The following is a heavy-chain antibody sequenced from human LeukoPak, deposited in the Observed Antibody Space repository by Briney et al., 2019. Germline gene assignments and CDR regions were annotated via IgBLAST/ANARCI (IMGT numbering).Heavy chain of an antibody. V-gene: IGHV3-33*01. Sequence: GGSLRLSCAASGITFSSYGMHWVRQAPGKGLEWVAVIWYDGSNKYYADSVKGRFTISRDNSKNTLYLQMNSLRAEATAVYYCARDGYYYGSGSYPPFDYWGQGTLVTVSS. D-gene: IGHD3-10*01. CDR1: GITFSSYG. J-gene: IGHJ4*02. CDR3: ARDGYYYGSGSYPPFDY. CDR2: IWYDGSNK.